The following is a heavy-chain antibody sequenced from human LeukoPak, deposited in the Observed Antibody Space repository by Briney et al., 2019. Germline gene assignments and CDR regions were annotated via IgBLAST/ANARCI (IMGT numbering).Heavy chain of an antibody. V-gene: IGHV3-30*04. CDR1: GFTFSSYA. D-gene: IGHD5-12*01. CDR2: ISYDGSNK. CDR3: ARPRERGYSGYDYLAYCSSWYLGY. Sequence: GGSLRLSCAASGFTFSSYAMHWVRQAPGKGLEWVAVISYDGSNKYYADSVKGRFTISRDNSKNTLYLQMNSLTAEDTAVYYCARPRERGYSGYDYLAYCSSWYLGYWGQGTLVTL. J-gene: IGHJ4*02.